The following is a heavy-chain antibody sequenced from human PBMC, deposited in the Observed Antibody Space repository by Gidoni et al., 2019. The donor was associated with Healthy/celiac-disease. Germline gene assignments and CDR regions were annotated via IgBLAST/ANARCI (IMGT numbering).Heavy chain of an antibody. Sequence: QVQLVQSGAEVKKPGASVKVSCKASGYTFTGYYMHWVRQAPGQGLEWMGRINPNSGGTNYAQKFQGRVTMTRDTSISTAYMELSRLRSDDTAVYYCAREGGYYYGSGSYSNPFDYWGQGTLVTVSS. V-gene: IGHV1-2*06. J-gene: IGHJ4*02. CDR2: INPNSGGT. CDR3: AREGGYYYGSGSYSNPFDY. D-gene: IGHD3-10*01. CDR1: GYTFTGYY.